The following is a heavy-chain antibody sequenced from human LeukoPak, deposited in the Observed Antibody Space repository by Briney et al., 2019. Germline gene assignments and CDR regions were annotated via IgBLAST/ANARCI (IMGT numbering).Heavy chain of an antibody. V-gene: IGHV1-18*01. CDR2: ISAYNGNT. CDR3: ARDVLYYYDSSGDRWFDP. J-gene: IGHJ5*02. D-gene: IGHD3-22*01. CDR1: GYTFTSYG. Sequence: GASVKVSCKASGYTFTSYGISWVRQAPGQGLEWMGWISAYNGNTNYAQELQGRVTMTTDTSTSTAYMELRSLRSDDTAVYYCARDVLYYYDSSGDRWFDPWGQGTLVTVSS.